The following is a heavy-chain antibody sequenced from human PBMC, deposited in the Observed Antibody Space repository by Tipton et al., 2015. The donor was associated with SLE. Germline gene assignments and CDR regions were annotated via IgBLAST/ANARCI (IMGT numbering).Heavy chain of an antibody. V-gene: IGHV4-61*01. CDR2: IYYSGST. Sequence: TLSLTCSVSGASMNSGSYSWNWIRQPPGKGLEWIGHIYYSGSTNYNPSLKSRVTISVDTSKNQFSLTLTSLIAADTAVYYCAREDEYSSSPGSFDFWGRGTMVTVSS. CDR3: AREDEYSSSPGSFDF. CDR1: GASMNSGSYS. J-gene: IGHJ3*01. D-gene: IGHD6-6*01.